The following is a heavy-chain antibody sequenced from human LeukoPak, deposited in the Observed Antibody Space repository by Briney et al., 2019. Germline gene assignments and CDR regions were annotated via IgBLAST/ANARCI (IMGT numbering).Heavy chain of an antibody. CDR3: ARGNFDFWSGYYYP. CDR2: INHSGST. V-gene: IGHV4-34*01. Sequence: SETLSLTCAVYGGSFSGYYWSWIRQPPGKGLEWIGEINHSGSTNYNPSLKSRVTISVDTSKNQFSLKLSSVTAADTAVYYCARGNFDFWSGYYYPLGQGTLVTVFS. J-gene: IGHJ5*02. D-gene: IGHD3-3*01. CDR1: GGSFSGYY.